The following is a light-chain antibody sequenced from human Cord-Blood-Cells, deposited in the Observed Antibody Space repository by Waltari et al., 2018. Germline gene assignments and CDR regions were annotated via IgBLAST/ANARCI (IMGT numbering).Light chain of an antibody. CDR3: AAWDDSLSGNWV. CDR2: RNN. J-gene: IGLJ3*02. Sequence: QSVLTQPPSASGTPGQRVTISCSGSSSHIGSNYVYWYQQLPGTAPKLLIYRNNQRPSGVPDRFSGSKSGTSASLAISGLRSEDEADYYCAAWDDSLSGNWVFGGGTKLTVL. CDR1: SSHIGSNY. V-gene: IGLV1-47*01.